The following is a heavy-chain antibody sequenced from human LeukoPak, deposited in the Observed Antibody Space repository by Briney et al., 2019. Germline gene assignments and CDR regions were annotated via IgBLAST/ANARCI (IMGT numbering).Heavy chain of an antibody. CDR2: INAGNGNT. Sequence: ASVKVSCKASGYTFTSYAMHWGRQAPGQRLEWMGWINAGNGNTKYSQEFQGRVTITRDTSASTAYMELSSLRSEDMAVYYCARDLYRYSSGWYYFDYWGQGTLVTVSS. CDR1: GYTFTSYA. V-gene: IGHV1-3*03. D-gene: IGHD6-19*01. J-gene: IGHJ4*02. CDR3: ARDLYRYSSGWYYFDY.